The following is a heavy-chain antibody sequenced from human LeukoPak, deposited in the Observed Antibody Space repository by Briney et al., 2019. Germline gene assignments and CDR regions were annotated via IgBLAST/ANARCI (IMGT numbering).Heavy chain of an antibody. CDR3: ARTSVTTISYWYFDL. J-gene: IGHJ2*01. CDR1: GYRFTGYF. V-gene: IGHV1-2*06. CDR2: INPNSGAT. Sequence: ASVKVSCKASGYRFTGYFMHWVRQAPGPGLELMGRINPNSGATNYAQKFQGRVTMTRDTSISTAYMELSSLISDDTAVYYCARTSVTTISYWYFDLWGRGTLVTVSS. D-gene: IGHD5-12*01.